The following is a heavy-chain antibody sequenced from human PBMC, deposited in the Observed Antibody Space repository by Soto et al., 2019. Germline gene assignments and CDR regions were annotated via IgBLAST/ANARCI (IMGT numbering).Heavy chain of an antibody. CDR1: GFTFSSYG. CDR2: ISYDGSNK. V-gene: IGHV3-30*18. D-gene: IGHD6-19*01. CDR3: AKDWSSGLGAFDI. Sequence: PGGSLRLSCAASGFTFSSYGMHWVRQAPGKGLEWVAVISYDGSNKYYADSVKGRFTISRDNSKNTLYLQMNSLRAEDTAVYYCAKDWSSGLGAFDIWGQGTMVTVSS. J-gene: IGHJ3*02.